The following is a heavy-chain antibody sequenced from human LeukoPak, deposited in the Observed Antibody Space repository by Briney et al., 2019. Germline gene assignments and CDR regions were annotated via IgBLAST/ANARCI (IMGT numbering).Heavy chain of an antibody. CDR2: ISTTSAYI. D-gene: IGHD6-19*01. Sequence: GGSLRLSCAASGFALSHYSLTWVRQAPGKGLEWVSSISTTSAYIHYAESVKGRFSISRDNIGNVVYLQMNSLRVEDTAVYYCARVAVAGPTGWFDPWGQGTLVTVSS. V-gene: IGHV3-21*01. CDR3: ARVAVAGPTGWFDP. CDR1: GFALSHYS. J-gene: IGHJ5*02.